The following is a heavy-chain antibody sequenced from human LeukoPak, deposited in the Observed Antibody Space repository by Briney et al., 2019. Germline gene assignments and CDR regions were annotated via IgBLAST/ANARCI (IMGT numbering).Heavy chain of an antibody. Sequence: SGTLSLTCTVSGGSISSSSYFWGWIRQPPGKGLEWIGSIFYSGSTYYNPSLNSRVTISIDTSKNRFSLRLSSVTAADTAVYYCARQMNTVTADYWGQGTLVTVSS. V-gene: IGHV4-39*01. CDR1: GGSISSSSYF. CDR2: IFYSGST. D-gene: IGHD4-17*01. CDR3: ARQMNTVTADY. J-gene: IGHJ4*02.